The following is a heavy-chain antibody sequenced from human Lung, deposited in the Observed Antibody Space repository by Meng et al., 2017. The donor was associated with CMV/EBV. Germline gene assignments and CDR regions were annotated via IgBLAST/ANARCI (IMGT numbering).Heavy chain of an antibody. CDR2: ISSNGCST. Sequence: GESLKISCAASGFTFSSYAMHWVRQAPGKGLEYVSAISSNGCSTYYADSVKGRFTISRDNSKNTLYLQMGSLRAEDMAVYYCARVRGTTPLFDYWGQGTLVTVSS. J-gene: IGHJ4*02. CDR3: ARVRGTTPLFDY. D-gene: IGHD1-7*01. CDR1: GFTFSSYA. V-gene: IGHV3-64*02.